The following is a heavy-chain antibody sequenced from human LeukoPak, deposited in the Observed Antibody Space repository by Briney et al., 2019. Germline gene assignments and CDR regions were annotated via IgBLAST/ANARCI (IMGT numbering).Heavy chain of an antibody. J-gene: IGHJ4*02. CDR2: IIPNLGTT. Sequence: SVKVSCKASGGTSNSHAISWVRQAPGQGLEWMGRIIPNLGTTNRAQNFQDRVTLTADKSTNTAYMELTSLTSDDTAVYYWATTNDGGGYQWGDFFDFWGQGTLVTVSS. CDR3: ATTNDGGGYQWGDFFDF. CDR1: GGTSNSHA. V-gene: IGHV1-69*04. D-gene: IGHD3-22*01.